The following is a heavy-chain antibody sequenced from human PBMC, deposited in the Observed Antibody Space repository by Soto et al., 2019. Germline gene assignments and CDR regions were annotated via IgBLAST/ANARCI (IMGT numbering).Heavy chain of an antibody. CDR3: DREIAAGGHFDY. V-gene: IGHV4-31*03. CDR2: IYYSVST. J-gene: IGHJ4*02. CDR1: GGSISSGGYY. Sequence: QVQLQESGPGLVKPSQTLSLTCTVSGGSISSGGYYWSWIRQHPGKGLEWIGYIYYSVSTSYNPSFRWRVTISVYTSKNRFSLKLSSVTASDTAVYYCDREIAAGGHFDYWCQGTLVTVSS. D-gene: IGHD6-13*01.